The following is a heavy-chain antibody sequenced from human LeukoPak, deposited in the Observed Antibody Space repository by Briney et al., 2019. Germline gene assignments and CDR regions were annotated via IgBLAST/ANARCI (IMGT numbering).Heavy chain of an antibody. Sequence: SETLSLTCSVSGYSISSGYYWGWIRQPPGKGLEWIGYIYYSGSTNYNPSLKSRVTISVDTSKNQFSLKLSSVTAADTAVYYCAREAGVDTAMGHFDYWGQGTLVTVSS. V-gene: IGHV4-38-2*02. D-gene: IGHD5-18*01. CDR2: IYYSGST. CDR3: AREAGVDTAMGHFDY. CDR1: GYSISSGYY. J-gene: IGHJ4*02.